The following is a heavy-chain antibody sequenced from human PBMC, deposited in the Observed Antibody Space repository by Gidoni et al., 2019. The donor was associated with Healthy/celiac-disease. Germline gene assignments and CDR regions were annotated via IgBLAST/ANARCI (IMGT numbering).Heavy chain of an antibody. D-gene: IGHD3-3*01. CDR2: INHSGST. CDR3: ARGGWSPNDY. J-gene: IGHJ4*02. V-gene: IGHV4-34*01. Sequence: QVQLQQWGAGLLKPSETLSLTCAVYGGSFSGYYWSWIRQPPGKGLEWIGEINHSGSTNYNPSLKSRVTISVDTSKNQFSLKLSSVTAADTAVYYCARGGWSPNDYWGQGTLVTVSS. CDR1: GGSFSGYY.